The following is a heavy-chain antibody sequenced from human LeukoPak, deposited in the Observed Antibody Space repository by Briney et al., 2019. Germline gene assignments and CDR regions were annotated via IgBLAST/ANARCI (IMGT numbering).Heavy chain of an antibody. CDR1: GYTFTSYD. V-gene: IGHV1-8*01. CDR3: ARGRFSSGLPRYYYDSSGYSNFDY. Sequence: ASVKVSCKASGYTFTSYDINWVRQATGQGLEWMGWMNPNSGNTGYAQKFQGRVTMTRNTSISTAYMELSSLRSEDTAVYYCARGRFSSGLPRYYYDSSGYSNFDYWGQGTLVTVSS. J-gene: IGHJ4*02. CDR2: MNPNSGNT. D-gene: IGHD3-22*01.